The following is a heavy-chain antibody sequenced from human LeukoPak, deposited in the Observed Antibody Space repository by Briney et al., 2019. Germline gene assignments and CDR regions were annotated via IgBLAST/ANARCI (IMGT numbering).Heavy chain of an antibody. D-gene: IGHD1-26*01. CDR1: AFTFNTYW. CDR2: INGDESST. Sequence: GGSLRLSCAASAFTFNTYWMHWVRQVPGRGLEWVSRINGDESSTNYADSVKGRFTISRDNAKNSLYLQMNSLRAEDTAVYYCARDGELGSPADAFDIWAQGTMVTVS. V-gene: IGHV3-74*01. CDR3: ARDGELGSPADAFDI. J-gene: IGHJ3*02.